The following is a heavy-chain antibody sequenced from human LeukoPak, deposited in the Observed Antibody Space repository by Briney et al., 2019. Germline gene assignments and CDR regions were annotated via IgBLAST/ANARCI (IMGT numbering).Heavy chain of an antibody. V-gene: IGHV1-18*01. CDR1: GYTFTSYG. J-gene: IGHJ6*02. Sequence: GASVKVSCKASGYTFTSYGISWVRQAPGQGLEWMGWISAYNGNTNYAQKLQGRVTMNTDTSTSTAYMELWSLRSDDTAVYYCARCKYYDFWSGYYNPNYYYYGMDVWGQGTTVTVSS. D-gene: IGHD3-3*01. CDR2: ISAYNGNT. CDR3: ARCKYYDFWSGYYNPNYYYYGMDV.